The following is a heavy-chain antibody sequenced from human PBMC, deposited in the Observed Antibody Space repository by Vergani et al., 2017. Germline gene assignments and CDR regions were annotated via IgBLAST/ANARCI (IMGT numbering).Heavy chain of an antibody. J-gene: IGHJ6*03. CDR3: ARVGVYCSSTSCYGYYYYMDV. CDR2: IIPIFGTA. CDR1: GGTFSSYA. V-gene: IGHV1-69*01. D-gene: IGHD2-2*01. Sequence: QVQLVQSGAEVKKPGSSVKVSCKASGGTFSSYAISWVRQAPGQGLEWMGGIIPIFGTANYAQKFQGRVTLTADESTSTAYMELSSLRSEDTAVYYCARVGVYCSSTSCYGYYYYMDVWGKGITVTVSS.